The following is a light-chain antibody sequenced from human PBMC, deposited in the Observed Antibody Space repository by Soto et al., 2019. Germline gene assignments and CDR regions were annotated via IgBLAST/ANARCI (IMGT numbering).Light chain of an antibody. Sequence: EIVLTQSPTTLSLSPGEGATLSCRASQTVLSYYLAWYQQKPGQAPRLLFYGASFRATGIPDRFSGSGSGTDFTLTISSLEPEDCAVFYCQQYSTSPFTFGGGTKVEIK. J-gene: IGKJ4*01. V-gene: IGKV3-20*01. CDR3: QQYSTSPFT. CDR1: QTVLSYY. CDR2: GAS.